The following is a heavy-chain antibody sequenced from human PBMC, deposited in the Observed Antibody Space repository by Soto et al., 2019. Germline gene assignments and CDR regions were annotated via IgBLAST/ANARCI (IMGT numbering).Heavy chain of an antibody. CDR2: INHSGST. J-gene: IGHJ4*02. V-gene: IGHV4-34*01. CDR1: GGSFSGYY. Sequence: XETLSPTCAVYGGSFSGYYWSWIRQPPGKGLEWIGEINHSGSTNYNPSLKSRVTISVDTSKNQFSLTLSSVTAADTAVYYCARGMDRAKTGYWGRGTLVTVSS. CDR3: ARGMDRAKTGY. D-gene: IGHD5-18*01.